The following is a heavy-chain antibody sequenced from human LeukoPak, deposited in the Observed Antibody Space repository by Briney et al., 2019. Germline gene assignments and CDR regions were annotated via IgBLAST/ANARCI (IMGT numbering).Heavy chain of an antibody. V-gene: IGHV3-23*01. D-gene: IGHD1-26*01. Sequence: GGSLRLSCAASGFTFSDYAMSWVRQAPGKGLEWLSVISGGSSGSTYYADSVKGRFTISRDNAKNSLYLQMNSLRAEDTAVYYCAREFSGSNYGFPFDYWGQGTLVTVSS. CDR3: AREFSGSNYGFPFDY. J-gene: IGHJ4*02. CDR1: GFTFSDYA. CDR2: ISGGSSGST.